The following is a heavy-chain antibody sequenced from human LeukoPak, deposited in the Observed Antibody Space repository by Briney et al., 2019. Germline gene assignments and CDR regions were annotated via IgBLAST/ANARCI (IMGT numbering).Heavy chain of an antibody. J-gene: IGHJ4*02. D-gene: IGHD2-2*01. Sequence: GGSLRLSCAASGFTFSSYGMHWVRQAPGKGLEWVAFIRYDGSNKYYADSVKGRFTISRDNSKNTLYLQMNSLRAEDTAVYYCAKDDGSSTSWAFDYWGQGTLVTVSS. CDR3: AKDDGSSTSWAFDY. V-gene: IGHV3-30*02. CDR1: GFTFSSYG. CDR2: IRYDGSNK.